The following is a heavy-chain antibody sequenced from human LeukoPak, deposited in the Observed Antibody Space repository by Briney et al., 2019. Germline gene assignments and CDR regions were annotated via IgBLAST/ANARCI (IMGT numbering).Heavy chain of an antibody. CDR3: ARERVRFLEWLAPVTAIRPFDY. CDR1: GGSFSGYY. D-gene: IGHD3-3*01. CDR2: INHSGST. J-gene: IGHJ4*02. V-gene: IGHV4-34*01. Sequence: PSETLSLTCAVYGGSFSGYYWSWIRQPPGKGLEWIGEINHSGSTNYNPSLKSRVTISVDTSKNQFSLKLSSVTAADTAVYYCARERVRFLEWLAPVTAIRPFDYWGQGTLVTVSS.